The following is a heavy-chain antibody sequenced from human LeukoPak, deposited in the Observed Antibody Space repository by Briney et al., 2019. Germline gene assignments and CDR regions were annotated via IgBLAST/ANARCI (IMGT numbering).Heavy chain of an antibody. J-gene: IGHJ4*02. Sequence: SETLSLTCTVSGGSISSGDYYWSWIRQPPGKGLEWIGYIYYSGSTYYNPSLKSRVTISVDTSKNQFSLKLSSVTAADTVVYYCARGGSHYYDSSGYYSYYFDYWGQGTLVTVSS. CDR1: GGSISSGDYY. V-gene: IGHV4-30-4*08. D-gene: IGHD3-22*01. CDR3: ARGGSHYYDSSGYYSYYFDY. CDR2: IYYSGST.